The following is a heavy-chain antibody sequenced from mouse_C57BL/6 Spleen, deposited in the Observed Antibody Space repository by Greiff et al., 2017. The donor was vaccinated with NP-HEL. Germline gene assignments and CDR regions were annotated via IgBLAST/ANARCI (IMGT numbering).Heavy chain of an antibody. D-gene: IGHD1-3*01. CDR1: GYAFTNYL. Sequence: QVQLQQSGAELVRPGTSVKVSCKASGYAFTNYLIEWVKQRPGQGLEWIGVINPGSGGTNYNGKFKGKATLTADKSSSTAYMQLSSLTSEDSAVYFCAKSLKLFYAMDYWGQGTSVTVSS. J-gene: IGHJ4*01. V-gene: IGHV1-54*01. CDR2: INPGSGGT. CDR3: AKSLKLFYAMDY.